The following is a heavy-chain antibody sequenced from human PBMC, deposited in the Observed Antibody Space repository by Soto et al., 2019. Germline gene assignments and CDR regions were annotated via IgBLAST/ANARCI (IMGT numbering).Heavy chain of an antibody. D-gene: IGHD6-6*01. J-gene: IGHJ4*02. CDR3: ARAVYSSWLDY. Sequence: GSLRLSCAASGFTFSSYWMSWVRQAPGKGLEWVTNIKQDGSEKYYVDSVKGRFSISRDNAENSLYLQMNSLRAEDTAVYYCARAVYSSWLDYWGQGTLVTVSS. V-gene: IGHV3-7*01. CDR2: IKQDGSEK. CDR1: GFTFSSYW.